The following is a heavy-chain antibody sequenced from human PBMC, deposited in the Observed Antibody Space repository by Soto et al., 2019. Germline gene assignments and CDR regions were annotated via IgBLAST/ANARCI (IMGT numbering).Heavy chain of an antibody. D-gene: IGHD1-26*01. Sequence: QVQLVQSGAEVREPGASVKVSCKASGYSFTSLDINWVRQTAGQGLEWMGWMKPSTGSTGCAQKFQGRVTMTRDTSINTAYMELTTLTSDDTAFYYCALGVSAGVDYWGQGPLVTVSS. J-gene: IGHJ4*02. CDR1: GYSFTSLD. CDR2: MKPSTGST. CDR3: ALGVSAGVDY. V-gene: IGHV1-8*01.